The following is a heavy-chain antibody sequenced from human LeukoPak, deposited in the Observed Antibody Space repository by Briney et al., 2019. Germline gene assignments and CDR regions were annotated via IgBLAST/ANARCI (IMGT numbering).Heavy chain of an antibody. D-gene: IGHD4-17*01. V-gene: IGHV4-59*01. CDR2: IYYSGST. CDR3: ARDSTAYGVGFDY. CDR1: GGSISSYY. J-gene: IGHJ4*02. Sequence: SETLSLTCTVSGGSISSYYWSWIRQPPGKGLEWIGYIYYSGSTNYNPSLKSRVTISVDTPKNQFSLKLSSVTAADTAVYYCARDSTAYGVGFDYWGQGTLVTVSS.